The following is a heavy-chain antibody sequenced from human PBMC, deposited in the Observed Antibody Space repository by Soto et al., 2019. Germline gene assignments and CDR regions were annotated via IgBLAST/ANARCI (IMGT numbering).Heavy chain of an antibody. V-gene: IGHV4-61*01. D-gene: IGHD3-3*01. CDR3: ARVDYDFWSGYSLGGSTPAPTDLFDP. CDR1: GGSVSSGSYY. J-gene: IGHJ5*02. Sequence: SETLSLTCTVSGGSVSSGSYYWSWIRQPPGKGLEWIGYIYYSGSTNYNPSLKSRVTISVDTSKNQFSLKLSSVTAADTAVYCCARVDYDFWSGYSLGGSTPAPTDLFDPCGQGTLVTVSS. CDR2: IYYSGST.